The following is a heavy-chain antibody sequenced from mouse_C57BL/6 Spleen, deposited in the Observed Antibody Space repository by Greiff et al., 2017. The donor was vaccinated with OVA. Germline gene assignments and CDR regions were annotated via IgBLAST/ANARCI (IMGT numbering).Heavy chain of an antibody. D-gene: IGHD2-2*01. CDR1: GYTFTSYW. CDR3: RSTMVTTGYYFDY. V-gene: IGHV1-59*01. CDR2: IDPSDSYT. J-gene: IGHJ2*01. Sequence: QVQLQQPGAELVRPGTSVKLSCKASGYTFTSYWMHWVKQRPGQGLEWIGVIDPSDSYTNYNQKFKGKATLTVDTSSSTAYMQLSSLTSEDSAVYYCRSTMVTTGYYFDYWGQGTTLTVSS.